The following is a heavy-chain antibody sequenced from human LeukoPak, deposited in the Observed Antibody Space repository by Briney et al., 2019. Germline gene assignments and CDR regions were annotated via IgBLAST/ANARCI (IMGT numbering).Heavy chain of an antibody. CDR1: GGSISSYY. CDR3: ARTTEGGYIGYFYYYYMDV. D-gene: IGHD5-18*01. Sequence: SETLSLTCTVSGGSISSYYWSWIRQSPGKGLEWIGHMHYSGSTNYNFSLESRVTMSMDTSKRQISLKLSFVTAADTAVYYCARTTEGGYIGYFYYYYMDVWGKGTTVTISS. V-gene: IGHV4-59*01. CDR2: MHYSGST. J-gene: IGHJ6*03.